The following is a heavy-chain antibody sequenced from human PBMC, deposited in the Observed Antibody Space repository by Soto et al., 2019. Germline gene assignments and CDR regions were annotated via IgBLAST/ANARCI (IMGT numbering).Heavy chain of an antibody. CDR1: DGFISSSNW. CDR2: IYHSGST. D-gene: IGHD3-3*01. J-gene: IGHJ4*02. Sequence: SETLSLTFAVSDGFISSSNWWCWVRQPPGYGQEWIGEIYHSGSTNYNPSLKSRFTISVDKSKNQFSLKLSSVTAADTAVYYCARVKLGGVVIMGIDYWGQAPLVTVSS. V-gene: IGHV4-4*02. CDR3: ARVKLGGVVIMGIDY.